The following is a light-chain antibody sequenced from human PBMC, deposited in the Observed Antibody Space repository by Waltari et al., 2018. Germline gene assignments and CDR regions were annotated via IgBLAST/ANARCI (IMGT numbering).Light chain of an antibody. CDR2: SNN. CDR1: SSNLGSNT. V-gene: IGLV1-44*01. CDR3: AAWDDSLNGGGV. J-gene: IGLJ2*01. Sequence: QSVLTPPPSASGTPGPRVTISCSGSSSNLGSNTFNWSQQLPGTAPNLLIYSNNQRPSGVPDRFSGSKSGTSASLAISGLQSEDEADYYCAAWDDSLNGGGVFGGGTKLTVL.